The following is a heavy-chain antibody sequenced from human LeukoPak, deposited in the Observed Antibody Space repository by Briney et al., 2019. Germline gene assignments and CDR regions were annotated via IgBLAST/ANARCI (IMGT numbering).Heavy chain of an antibody. CDR3: AREEYYYGSRCMDV. CDR2: IFYSGAT. Sequence: SETLSLTCTVSGGSISSYYWTWIRQPPGKGLEWIGYIFYSGATNYNPSLKSRVTISVDTSKNQFSLKLSSVTAADTAVYYCAREEYYYGSRCMDVWGQGTTVTVSS. D-gene: IGHD3-10*01. CDR1: GGSISSYY. J-gene: IGHJ6*02. V-gene: IGHV4-59*12.